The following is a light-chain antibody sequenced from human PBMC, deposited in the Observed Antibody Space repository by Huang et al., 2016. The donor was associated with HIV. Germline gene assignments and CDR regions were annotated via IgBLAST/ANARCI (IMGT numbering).Light chain of an antibody. CDR2: DAS. Sequence: EVVLTQSPATLSVSSGEGATLSCRASQSINRHLAWYQQMPGQAPRLLIYDASTRETDVPARFSGSGSGTQFTLTISGLQSEDSAVYYCQQYNDWPRTFGQGTKVEIK. CDR1: QSINRH. J-gene: IGKJ1*01. V-gene: IGKV3D-15*01. CDR3: QQYNDWPRT.